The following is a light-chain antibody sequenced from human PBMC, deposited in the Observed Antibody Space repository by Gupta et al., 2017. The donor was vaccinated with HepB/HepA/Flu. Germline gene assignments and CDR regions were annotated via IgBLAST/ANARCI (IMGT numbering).Light chain of an antibody. V-gene: IGKV3-15*01. CDR1: QSVGSK. J-gene: IGKJ1*01. Sequence: EIVVTQSPASLSVSLGERASLSCRVSQSVGSKVAWYQQRLGQAPRLLIHGASTRATGIPVRFSGSVSGTEFILTITSLQSEDFAVYYCQQYNDWPWTFGQGTKVDIK. CDR3: QQYNDWPWT. CDR2: GAS.